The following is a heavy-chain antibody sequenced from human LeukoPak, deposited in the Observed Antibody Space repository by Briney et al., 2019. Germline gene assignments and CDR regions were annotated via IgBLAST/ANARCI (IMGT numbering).Heavy chain of an antibody. CDR2: IYYSGST. V-gene: IGHV4-31*03. D-gene: IGHD1-26*01. CDR1: GGSISSGVYY. CDR3: ARDFEGATGY. Sequence: SQTLSLTCTVSGGSISSGVYYWSWIRQHPGKGLEWNGYIYYSGSTYYNPSLKSRVTISVDTSKNQFSLKLSSVTAADTAVYYCARDFEGATGYWGQGTLVTVSS. J-gene: IGHJ4*02.